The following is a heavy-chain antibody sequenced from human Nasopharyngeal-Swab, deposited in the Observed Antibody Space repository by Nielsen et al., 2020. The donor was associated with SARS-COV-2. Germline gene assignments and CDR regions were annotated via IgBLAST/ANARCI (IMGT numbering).Heavy chain of an antibody. CDR1: GGSISSYY. J-gene: IGHJ4*02. V-gene: IGHV4-59*12. D-gene: IGHD1-26*01. CDR2: FSYTGIT. CDR3: AREVVGGLVDS. Sequence: ESLKISCTVSGGSISSYYWSWIRQPPGKGLEWIGYFSYTGITNYNPSLKSRVTISVDMSKNQFSLKLSSVAAADTAVYYCAREVVGGLVDSWGQGTLVTVSS.